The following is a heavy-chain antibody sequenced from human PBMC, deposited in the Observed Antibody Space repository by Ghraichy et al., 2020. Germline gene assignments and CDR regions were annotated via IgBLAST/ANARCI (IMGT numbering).Heavy chain of an antibody. J-gene: IGHJ5*02. V-gene: IGHV4-34*01. Sequence: SETLSLTCAVYGGSFSGYYWSWIRQPPGKGLEWIGEINHSGSTNYNPSLKSRVTISVDTSKNQFSLKLSSVTAADTAVYYCARYSSGWSSKERWFDPWGQGTLVTVSS. CDR2: INHSGST. CDR1: GGSFSGYY. CDR3: ARYSSGWSSKERWFDP. D-gene: IGHD6-19*01.